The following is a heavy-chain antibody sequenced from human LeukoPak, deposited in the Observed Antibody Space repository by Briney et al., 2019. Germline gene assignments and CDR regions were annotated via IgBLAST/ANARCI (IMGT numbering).Heavy chain of an antibody. CDR3: AISEYSSFNWFDP. CDR2: MNPNSGNT. D-gene: IGHD6-6*01. V-gene: IGHV1-8*01. CDR1: GYTSTSYD. J-gene: IGHJ5*02. Sequence: ASVKVSCKASGYTSTSYDINWVRQATGQGLEWMGWMNPNSGNTGYAQKFQGRVTMTRNTSISTAYMELSSLRSEDTAVYYCAISEYSSFNWFDPWGQGTLVTVSS.